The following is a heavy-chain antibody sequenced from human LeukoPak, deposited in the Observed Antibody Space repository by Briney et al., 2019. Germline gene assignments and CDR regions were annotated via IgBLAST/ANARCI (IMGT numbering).Heavy chain of an antibody. J-gene: IGHJ4*02. CDR1: GFTFTSYA. CDR2: ISGSGGTT. CDR3: AIDYGPGSYSDY. D-gene: IGHD3-10*01. V-gene: IGHV3-23*01. Sequence: GGSLRLSCAASGFTFTSYAMSWVRQAPGKGLEWVSAISGSGGTTYYADSVKGRFIISRDNSKNTLFLQMNSLRAEDTAVYYCAIDYGPGSYSDYWGQGTQVTVSS.